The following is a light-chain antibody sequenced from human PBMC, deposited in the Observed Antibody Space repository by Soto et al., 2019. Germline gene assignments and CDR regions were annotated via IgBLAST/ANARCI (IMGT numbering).Light chain of an antibody. CDR3: SSYTSGTTHVV. Sequence: QSVLTQPASVSGSPGQSITISCTGTSSDVGGYNYVSWYQHHPGKAPKLVIYDVSNRPSGFSSRFSGSKSGNAASLTISGLQAEDESYYYCSSYTSGTTHVVFGGGTHLTVL. CDR2: DVS. J-gene: IGLJ2*01. V-gene: IGLV2-14*03. CDR1: SSDVGGYNY.